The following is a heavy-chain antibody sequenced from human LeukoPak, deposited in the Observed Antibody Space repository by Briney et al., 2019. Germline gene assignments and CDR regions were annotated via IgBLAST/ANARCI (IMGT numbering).Heavy chain of an antibody. CDR1: GFTFSSYW. CDR3: ARVRDWSYYFDY. J-gene: IGHJ4*02. V-gene: IGHV3-74*01. CDR2: IKSDGSST. Sequence: GGSLRLSCAASGFTFSSYWMRWVRQAPGKGLVWVSRIKSDGSSTSYADSVKGRFTISRDNAKNTLYLQMNSLRAEDTAVYYCARVRDWSYYFDYWGQGTLVTVSS. D-gene: IGHD1-26*01.